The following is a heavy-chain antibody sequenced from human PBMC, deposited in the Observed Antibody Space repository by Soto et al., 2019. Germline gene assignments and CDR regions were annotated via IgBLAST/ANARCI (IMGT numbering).Heavy chain of an antibody. J-gene: IGHJ4*02. CDR1: GGSINSGGYS. Sequence: SETLSLTCSVCGGSINSGGYSWSWIRQPPGKGLEWIGYIYHSGSTYYNPSLKSRVTISVDRSKNQFSLKLSSVTAADTAVYYCASIYDSSGYYYDSSGNLDYWGQGTLVTVSS. D-gene: IGHD3-22*01. CDR3: ASIYDSSGYYYDSSGNLDY. CDR2: IYHSGST. V-gene: IGHV4-30-2*01.